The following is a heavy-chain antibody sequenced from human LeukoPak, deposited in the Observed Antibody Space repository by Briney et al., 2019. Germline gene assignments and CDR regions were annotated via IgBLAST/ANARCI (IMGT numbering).Heavy chain of an antibody. CDR1: GLNFRSYG. V-gene: IGHV3-21*01. J-gene: IGHJ6*02. CDR3: AGDTVRGWLYGMDV. D-gene: IGHD3-10*01. CDR2: ISSGGDNI. Sequence: GGSLRLSCSASGLNFRSYGMNWVRQAPGQGLEWLSSISSGGDNIYYADSLKARFTISRDNTKNSIYLQMSSLSAEDTAIYYCAGDTVRGWLYGMDVWGQGTTVTVSS.